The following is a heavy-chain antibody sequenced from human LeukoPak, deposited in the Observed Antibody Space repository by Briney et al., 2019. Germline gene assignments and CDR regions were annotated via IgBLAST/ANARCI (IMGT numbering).Heavy chain of an antibody. CDR3: ARARQWLGCWFDP. J-gene: IGHJ5*02. CDR1: GGSISTSSYY. V-gene: IGHV4-39*01. CDR2: IYYSGST. D-gene: IGHD6-19*01. Sequence: SETLSLTCTVSGGSISTSSYYWGWIRQPPGKGLEWIGSIYYSGSTYYNPSLKSRVTISVDTSKNQFSLKLSSVTAADTAVYYCARARQWLGCWFDPWGQGTLVTVSS.